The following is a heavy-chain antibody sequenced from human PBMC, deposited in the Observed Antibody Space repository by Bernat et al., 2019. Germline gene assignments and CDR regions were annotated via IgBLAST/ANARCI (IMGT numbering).Heavy chain of an antibody. CDR1: GFTFSSYE. D-gene: IGHD6-13*01. CDR2: ISSSGSTI. J-gene: IGHJ4*02. CDR3: ARNLAAAGPAGFDY. Sequence: EVQLVESGGGLVQPGGSLRLSCAASGFTFSSYEMNWVRQAPGKGLEWVSHISSSGSTIYYADSVKGRFTISRDNAKNSLYLQMNSLRAEDTAVYYCARNLAAAGPAGFDYWGQGTLVTVSS. V-gene: IGHV3-48*03.